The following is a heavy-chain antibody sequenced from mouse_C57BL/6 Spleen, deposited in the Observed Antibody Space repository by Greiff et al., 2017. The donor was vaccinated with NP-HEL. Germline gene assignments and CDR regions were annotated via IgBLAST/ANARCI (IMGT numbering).Heavy chain of an antibody. D-gene: IGHD2-5*01. V-gene: IGHV1-82*01. CDR1: GYAFSSSW. CDR3: ARPSYYSNFHWYFDV. J-gene: IGHJ1*03. CDR2: IYPGDGDT. Sequence: VKLQESGPELVKPGASVKISCKASGYAFSSSWMNWVKQRPGKGLEWIGRIYPGDGDTNYNGKFKGKATLTADKSSSTAYMQLSSLTSEDSAVYFCARPSYYSNFHWYFDVWGTGTTVTVSS.